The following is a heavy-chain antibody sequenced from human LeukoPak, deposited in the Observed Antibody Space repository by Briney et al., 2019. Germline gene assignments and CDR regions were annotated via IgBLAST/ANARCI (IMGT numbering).Heavy chain of an antibody. CDR2: IIPIFGTA. V-gene: IGHV1-69*01. CDR3: ARGRGYCSSTSCYRGDYYYYMDV. CDR1: GGTFSSYT. Sequence: SVKVSCKASGGTFSSYTISWVRQAPGQGLEWMGGIIPIFGTANYAQKFQGRVTITADESTSTAYMELSSLRSEDTAVYYCARGRGYCSSTSCYRGDYYYYMDVWGKGTTATVSS. D-gene: IGHD2-2*02. J-gene: IGHJ6*03.